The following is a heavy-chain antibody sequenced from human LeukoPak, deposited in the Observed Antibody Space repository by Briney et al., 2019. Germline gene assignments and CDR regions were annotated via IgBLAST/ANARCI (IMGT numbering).Heavy chain of an antibody. CDR3: ARGRSLPRYSSSWYYFDY. J-gene: IGHJ4*02. D-gene: IGHD6-13*01. CDR2: IYHGGGT. Sequence: PSGTLSLTCAVSGDSISSTHWWTWVRQPPGKGLEWIGGIYHGGGTNYNPSLKSRVTISVDKSKNQFSLRLSSVTAADTAVYYCARGRSLPRYSSSWYYFDYWGQGTLVTVSS. V-gene: IGHV4-4*02. CDR1: GDSISSTHW.